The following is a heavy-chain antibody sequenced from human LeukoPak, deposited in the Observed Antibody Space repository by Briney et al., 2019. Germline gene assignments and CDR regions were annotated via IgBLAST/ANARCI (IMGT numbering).Heavy chain of an antibody. CDR1: GFTFSSYA. CDR3: ARGGPSAFDI. D-gene: IGHD2-15*01. J-gene: IGHJ3*02. V-gene: IGHV3-30-3*01. CDR2: ISYDGSNK. Sequence: GGSLRLSCAASGFTFSSYAMHWVRQAPGKGLEWVAVISYDGSNKYYADSVKGRFTISGDNSKNTLYLQMNSLRAEDTAVYYCARGGPSAFDIWGQGTMVTVSS.